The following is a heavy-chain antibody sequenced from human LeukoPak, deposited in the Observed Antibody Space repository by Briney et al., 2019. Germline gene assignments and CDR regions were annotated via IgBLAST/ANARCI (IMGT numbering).Heavy chain of an antibody. CDR2: ISSSSSTI. CDR3: ARALREGYCSSTSCYKGALDV. J-gene: IGHJ6*04. V-gene: IGHV3-48*01. D-gene: IGHD2-2*02. CDR1: GFTFSSYS. Sequence: PGGSLRLSCAASGFTFSSYSMNWVRQAPGKGLEWVSYISSSSSTIYYADSVKGRFTISRDNAKNSLYLQMNSLRAEDTAVYYCARALREGYCSSTSCYKGALDVWGKGTTVTVSS.